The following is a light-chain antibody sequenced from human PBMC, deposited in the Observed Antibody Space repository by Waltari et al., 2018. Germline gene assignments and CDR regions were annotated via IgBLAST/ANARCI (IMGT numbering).Light chain of an antibody. CDR3: QTGGHGTWV. CDR2: VNSDGSH. J-gene: IGLJ3*02. Sequence: QPVLTQSPSASASLGASVKLTCTLSSGHSSNIIAWHQQQPGKGPRYLLKVNSDGSHSKGDESPYRFSGSGSGAEGYLTIASLQSEDEADDYCQTGGHGTWVFGGGTKLTVL. V-gene: IGLV4-69*01. CDR1: SGHSSNI.